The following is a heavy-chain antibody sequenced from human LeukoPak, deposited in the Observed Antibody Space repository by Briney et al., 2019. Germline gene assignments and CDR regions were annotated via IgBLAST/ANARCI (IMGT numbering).Heavy chain of an antibody. D-gene: IGHD5-12*01. CDR3: ARAYSGYGGYFDY. J-gene: IGHJ4*02. V-gene: IGHV1-46*01. CDR2: INPDGGST. CDR1: GYTFSSSH. Sequence: ASVKVSCKASGYTFSSSHLHWARQAPGQGLEWMGIINPDGGSTTYAQRIQGRVTMTRDMSTSTVYMELSSLRSEDTAVYYCARAYSGYGGYFDYWGQGTLVTVSS.